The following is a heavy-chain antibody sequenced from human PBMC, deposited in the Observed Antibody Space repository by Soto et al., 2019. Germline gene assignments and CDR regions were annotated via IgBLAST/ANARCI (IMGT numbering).Heavy chain of an antibody. Sequence: ASVKVSCKASGYAFKEFFIYWLRQAPGQGLEWMGWVNPNTGGSNSEQKFQGRVAMTWDTSISTAYMDLRNLRSDDTAVYYCAREAYSSATHCYSVRWFDTWGQGSLVTVSS. D-gene: IGHD2-15*01. CDR3: AREAYSSATHCYSVRWFDT. CDR2: VNPNTGGS. J-gene: IGHJ5*02. CDR1: GYAFKEFF. V-gene: IGHV1-2*02.